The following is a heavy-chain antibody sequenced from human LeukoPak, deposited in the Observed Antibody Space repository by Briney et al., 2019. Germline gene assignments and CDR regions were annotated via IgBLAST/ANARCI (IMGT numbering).Heavy chain of an antibody. V-gene: IGHV4-59*01. CDR2: IYYSGST. CDR3: ARVTSGGFDY. Sequence: SETLSLTCTVSGGSISSYYWSWIRQSPGKGLEWIGYIYYSGSTNYNTSLKSRVTLSVDTSKNQFSLKLSSVTAADTAVYYCARVTSGGFDYWGQGTLVTVSS. D-gene: IGHD3-10*01. CDR1: GGSISSYY. J-gene: IGHJ4*02.